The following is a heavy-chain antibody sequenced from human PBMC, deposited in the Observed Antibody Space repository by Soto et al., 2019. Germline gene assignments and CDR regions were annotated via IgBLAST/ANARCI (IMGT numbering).Heavy chain of an antibody. J-gene: IGHJ6*02. D-gene: IGHD3-3*01. CDR1: GYTFTSYG. Sequence: ASVKVSCKASGYTFTSYGISWVRQAPGQGLEWMGWISAYNGNTDYAQKLQGRVTMTTDTSTSTAYMELRSLRSDDTAVYYCARDGTIFGVVITDNYYYYGMDVWGQGTTVTVSS. CDR3: ARDGTIFGVVITDNYYYYGMDV. V-gene: IGHV1-18*01. CDR2: ISAYNGNT.